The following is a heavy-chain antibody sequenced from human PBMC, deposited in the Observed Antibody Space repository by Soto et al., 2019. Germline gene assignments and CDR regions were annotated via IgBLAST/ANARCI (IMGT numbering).Heavy chain of an antibody. D-gene: IGHD3-22*01. CDR1: GFTFSDYA. Sequence: PGGSLRLSCAASGFTFSDYAIIWIRQVPGKGLQWVSGLYGNGGGVHYADSVKGRFTISRDNSAYSAYLQMNNLRVEDTAVYYCARDPPARTRYYGDAFDSWGQGTMVTV. J-gene: IGHJ3*02. V-gene: IGHV3-23*01. CDR2: LYGNGGGV. CDR3: ARDPPARTRYYGDAFDS.